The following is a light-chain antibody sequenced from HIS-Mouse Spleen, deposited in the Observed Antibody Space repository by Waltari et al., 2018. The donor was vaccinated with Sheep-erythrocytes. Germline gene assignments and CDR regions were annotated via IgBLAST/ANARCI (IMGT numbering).Light chain of an antibody. CDR3: QQYNSYSTWT. CDR2: KAS. CDR1: QSISSW. Sequence: DIQMTQSPSTLSASVGDRVTITCRASQSISSWLAWYQQKPGKAPKLLIYKASSLERGVPSRFSGSGSGTEFTLTISSLQPDYFATYYCQQYNSYSTWTFGQGTKVEIK. J-gene: IGKJ1*01. V-gene: IGKV1-5*03.